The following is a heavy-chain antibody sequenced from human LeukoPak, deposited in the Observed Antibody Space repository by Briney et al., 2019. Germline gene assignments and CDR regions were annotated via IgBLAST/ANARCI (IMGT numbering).Heavy chain of an antibody. Sequence: SETLSLTCAVSGYSISSGYYWGWIRQPPGKGLEWIGSIYHSGSTYYNPSLKSRVTISVDTSKNQFSLKLSSVTAADTAVYYCATALNYDSSGYYDYWDQGTLVTVSS. CDR3: ATALNYDSSGYYDY. J-gene: IGHJ4*02. V-gene: IGHV4-38-2*01. D-gene: IGHD3-22*01. CDR2: IYHSGST. CDR1: GYSISSGYY.